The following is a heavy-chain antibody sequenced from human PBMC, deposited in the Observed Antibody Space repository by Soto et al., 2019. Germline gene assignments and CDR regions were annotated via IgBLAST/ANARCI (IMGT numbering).Heavy chain of an antibody. CDR3: ARVSSPFGY. Sequence: EVQLVETGGGLIQPGGSLRLSCAVSGFTVSSNYMSWVRQAPGKGMEWVSVIYSSGNTYYADSVKARFNVSRDKSKHTVYLQMNSPRDEDTAMYYCARVSSPFGYWGQGTLVTVSS. D-gene: IGHD3-16*01. J-gene: IGHJ4*02. CDR2: IYSSGNT. V-gene: IGHV3-53*02. CDR1: GFTVSSNY.